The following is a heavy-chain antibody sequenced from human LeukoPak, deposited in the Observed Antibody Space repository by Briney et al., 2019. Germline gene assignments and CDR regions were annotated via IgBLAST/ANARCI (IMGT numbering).Heavy chain of an antibody. V-gene: IGHV3-11*04. CDR3: ARAPAVYFFYIDV. CDR1: GFTFSDYH. CDR2: ISNSDDSI. J-gene: IGHJ6*03. Sequence: GGSLRLSCAASGFTFSDYHMTWIRQAPGKGLEGVSYISNSDDSINYADSVSGRFTISRDNAKSSVYLQMNSLRVEDTAVYYCARAPAVYFFYIDVWGEGTTVTVSS.